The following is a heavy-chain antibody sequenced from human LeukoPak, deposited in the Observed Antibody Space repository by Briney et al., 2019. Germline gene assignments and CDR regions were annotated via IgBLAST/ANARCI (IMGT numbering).Heavy chain of an antibody. Sequence: GGSLRLSCAASGFTFSSYWTSWVRQAPGEGLEWVGNIKQEGSEKYYVDSVKGRSTISRDNAKNSLYLQMNSLRAEDTAIYYCARGAGGYFDYWGQGTLVTVSS. CDR3: ARGAGGYFDY. CDR1: GFTFSSYW. CDR2: IKQEGSEK. J-gene: IGHJ4*02. D-gene: IGHD1-26*01. V-gene: IGHV3-7*02.